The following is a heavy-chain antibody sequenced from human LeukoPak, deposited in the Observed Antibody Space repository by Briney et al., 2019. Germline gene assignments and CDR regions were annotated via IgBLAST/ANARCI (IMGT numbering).Heavy chain of an antibody. CDR2: ISGSGGST. CDR1: GFTFTNYA. V-gene: IGHV3-23*01. CDR3: AKVWKGNYYDY. D-gene: IGHD1-1*01. J-gene: IGHJ4*02. Sequence: PGGSLRLSCAASGFTFTNYAMTWVRQAPGRGREWVSGISGSGGSTYYADSVKGRFIISRDNSESTLYLQMNRLRAEDTALYYCAKVWKGNYYDYWGQGTLVTVSS.